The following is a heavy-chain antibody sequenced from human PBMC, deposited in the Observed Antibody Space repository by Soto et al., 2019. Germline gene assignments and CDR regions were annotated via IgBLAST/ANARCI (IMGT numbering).Heavy chain of an antibody. CDR3: ARSTNDYGDRH. CDR2: MNPNSGNT. V-gene: IGHV1-8*01. J-gene: IGHJ4*02. CDR1: GYTFTSYD. D-gene: IGHD4-17*01. Sequence: QVQLVQSGAEVKKPGASVKVSCKASGYTFTSYDINWVRQATGQGLEWMGWMNPNSGNTGYAQKFQGRVTMTRNTSKSTAYMELSSLSSADTDVYYCARSTNDYGDRHWGQGTLVTVSS.